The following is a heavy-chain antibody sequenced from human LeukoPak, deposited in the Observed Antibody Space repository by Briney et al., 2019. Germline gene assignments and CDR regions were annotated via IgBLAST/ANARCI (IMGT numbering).Heavy chain of an antibody. D-gene: IGHD6-13*01. CDR2: IYYSGST. CDR1: GGSISSSSYD. CDR3: ARLSQRGISWYGRGYYYMDA. V-gene: IGHV4-39*01. Sequence: SETLSLTCTVSGGSISSSSYDCGWIRQPPGKGLEWIGSIYYSGSTYYNPSLKSRVTISVDTSKNQLSLKLSSVTAADTAVYYCARLSQRGISWYGRGYYYMDAWGKGTTVTVSS. J-gene: IGHJ6*03.